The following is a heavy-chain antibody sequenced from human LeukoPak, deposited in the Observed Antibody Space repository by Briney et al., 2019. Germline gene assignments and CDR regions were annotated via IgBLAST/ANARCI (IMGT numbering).Heavy chain of an antibody. J-gene: IGHJ4*02. Sequence: SETLSLTCAVYGGSFSGYYWSWIRQPPGKGLEWIGEINHSGSTNYNPSLKSRVTISVDTSKNQFSLKLCSVTAADTAVYYCARGRNGYSGSLRALVFGYWGQGTLVTVSS. D-gene: IGHD1-26*01. CDR1: GGSFSGYY. V-gene: IGHV4-34*01. CDR3: ARGRNGYSGSLRALVFGY. CDR2: INHSGST.